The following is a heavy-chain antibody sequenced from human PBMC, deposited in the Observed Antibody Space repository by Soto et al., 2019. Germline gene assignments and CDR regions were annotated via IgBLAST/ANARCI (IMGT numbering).Heavy chain of an antibody. CDR2: IYYNGST. Sequence: PSCTPALGSAVCGGSVCSSGYDGAWNRQPPGKGLEWIGRIYYNGSTYYNPPLKSRSTISVDTSKNQCSLKLSSVTAADTAVYYCARHVFALYEDKGIGRCCKCFEPWRKGTLVPGSS. CDR1: GGSVCSSGYD. J-gene: IGHJ5*02. D-gene: IGHD2-15*01. V-gene: IGHV4-39*01. CDR3: ARHVFALYEDKGIGRCCKCFEP.